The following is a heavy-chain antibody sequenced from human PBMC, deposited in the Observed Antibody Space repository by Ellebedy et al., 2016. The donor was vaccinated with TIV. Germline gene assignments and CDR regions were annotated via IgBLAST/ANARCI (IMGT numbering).Heavy chain of an antibody. Sequence: MPSETLSLTCAVYGGTFSGYYWSWIRQPPGQGLEWLGEINHSGSPNYNPSLKSRVTISVDTSKNPFPLKLRSVTAADTAVYYCARAPYGAYRYFDLWGRGTLVTGSS. CDR2: INHSGSP. V-gene: IGHV4-34*01. D-gene: IGHD4-17*01. CDR3: ARAPYGAYRYFDL. CDR1: GGTFSGYY. J-gene: IGHJ2*01.